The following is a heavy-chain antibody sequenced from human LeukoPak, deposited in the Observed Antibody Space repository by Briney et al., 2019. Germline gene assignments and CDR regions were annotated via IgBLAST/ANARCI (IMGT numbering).Heavy chain of an antibody. CDR2: MNPNSGNK. J-gene: IGHJ3*01. CDR3: ARGGGYYDSSGYHIDASDF. D-gene: IGHD3-22*01. V-gene: IGHV1-8*01. CDR1: GYTFTTHD. Sequence: EASVKVSCKASGYTFTTHDINWVRQATGQGLEWMGWMNPNSGNKVYAQKFQGRVTMTRSTSISTAYMELSSLRSEDTAVYYCARGGGYYDSSGYHIDASDFWGQGTMVTVSS.